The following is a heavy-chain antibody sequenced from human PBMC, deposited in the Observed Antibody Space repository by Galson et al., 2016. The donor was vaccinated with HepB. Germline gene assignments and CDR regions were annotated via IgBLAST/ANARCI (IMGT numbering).Heavy chain of an antibody. J-gene: IGHJ4*02. D-gene: IGHD4-17*01. CDR2: ISYSGGST. CDR3: AKHGAGYGDYTRMFSDY. Sequence: SLRLSCAASGFTFGSYAMSWVRQAPGKGLEWVSSISYSGGSTYYADSVKGRFTISRDNSNNTVYLQMNSLRADDTAVYYCAKHGAGYGDYTRMFSDYWGQGTLVTVSS. CDR1: GFTFGSYA. V-gene: IGHV3-23*01.